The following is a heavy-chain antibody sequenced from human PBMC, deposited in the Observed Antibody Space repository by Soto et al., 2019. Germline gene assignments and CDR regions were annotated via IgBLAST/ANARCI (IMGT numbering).Heavy chain of an antibody. CDR3: ANAGGGYDNIPAWEYYFDY. D-gene: IGHD5-12*01. V-gene: IGHV3-23*01. CDR1: GFTFSSYA. CDR2: ISGSGGST. J-gene: IGHJ4*02. Sequence: GGSLRLSCAASGFTFSSYAMSWVRQAPGKGLEWVSAISGSGGSTYYADSVKGRFTISRDNSKNTLYLQMNSLRAEDTAVYYCANAGGGYDNIPAWEYYFDYWGQGTLVTVSS.